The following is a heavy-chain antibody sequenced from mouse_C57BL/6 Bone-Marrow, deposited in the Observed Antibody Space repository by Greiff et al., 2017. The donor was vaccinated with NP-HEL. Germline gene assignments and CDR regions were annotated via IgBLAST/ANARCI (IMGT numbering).Heavy chain of an antibody. CDR2: IDPSDSYT. J-gene: IGHJ3*01. CDR1: GYTFTSYW. V-gene: IGHV1-59*01. CDR3: ARGGLPFAY. Sequence: QVQLQQPGAELVRPGTSVKLSCKASGYTFTSYWMHWVKQRPGQGLEWIGVIDPSDSYTNYNQKFKGKATLTVDTSSSTAYMQLSSLTSEDSAVYYCARGGLPFAYWGQGTLVTVSA. D-gene: IGHD2-2*01.